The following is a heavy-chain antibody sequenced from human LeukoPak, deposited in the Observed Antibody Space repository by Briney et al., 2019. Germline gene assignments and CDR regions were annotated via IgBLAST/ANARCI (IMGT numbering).Heavy chain of an antibody. D-gene: IGHD6-13*01. CDR3: ARGSSSWSELSASDI. CDR2: IYLSGST. Sequence: PSGTLSLTCGVSGGSISSSNWWSWVRQPPGKGLEWIGEIYLSGSTNYNPSLKSRVTISLDKSRNQFSLRLTSVTAADTAMYYCARGSSSWSELSASDIWGQGTMVTVSS. J-gene: IGHJ3*02. CDR1: GGSISSSNW. V-gene: IGHV4-4*02.